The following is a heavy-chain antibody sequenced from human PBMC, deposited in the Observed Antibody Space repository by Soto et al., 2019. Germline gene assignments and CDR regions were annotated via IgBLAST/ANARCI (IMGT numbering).Heavy chain of an antibody. CDR1: GYTFTDYY. J-gene: IGHJ3*02. CDR3: TRENIENSEGLYDAFDI. V-gene: IGHV1-2*02. CDR2: MNPKIGGS. Sequence: ASVNVSCKTSGYTFTDYYTHWVRQAPGQGLEWMGWMNPKIGGSYFAQKFQGRATLTRDTSIGTAYIEVNSLTSDDTAVYFCTRENIENSEGLYDAFDIWGKGKTVTVSS. D-gene: IGHD2-15*01.